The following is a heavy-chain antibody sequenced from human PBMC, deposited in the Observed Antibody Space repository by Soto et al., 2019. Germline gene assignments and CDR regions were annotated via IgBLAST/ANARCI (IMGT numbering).Heavy chain of an antibody. D-gene: IGHD3-22*01. CDR1: AFTFSSYA. Sequence: PGGSLRLSCAASAFTFSSYAMHWVRQAPGKGLDWVAVISYDGSDKYYADSVKGRFTVSRDNSKNTLYLQMSSLRAEDTAVYYCAKVFYYYDSSGYYYFDYWGQGTLVTVSS. CDR2: ISYDGSDK. V-gene: IGHV3-30-3*01. J-gene: IGHJ4*02. CDR3: AKVFYYYDSSGYYYFDY.